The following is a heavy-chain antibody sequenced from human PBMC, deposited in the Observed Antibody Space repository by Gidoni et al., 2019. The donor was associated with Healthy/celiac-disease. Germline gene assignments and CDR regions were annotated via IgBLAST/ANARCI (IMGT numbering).Heavy chain of an antibody. CDR3: ARVDDSSGYYYRFLDY. D-gene: IGHD3-22*01. Sequence: QVQLVESGGGLVKPGGSLRLSWSASGFTFRDYYMSWIRQAPGKGLEWVSYISSSGSTIYYADSVKGRFTISRDNAKNSLYLQMNSLRAEDTAVYYCARVDDSSGYYYRFLDYWGQGTLVTVSS. V-gene: IGHV3-11*01. J-gene: IGHJ4*02. CDR2: ISSSGSTI. CDR1: GFTFRDYY.